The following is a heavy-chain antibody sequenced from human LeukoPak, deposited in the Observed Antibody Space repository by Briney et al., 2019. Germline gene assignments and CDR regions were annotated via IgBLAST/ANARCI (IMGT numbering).Heavy chain of an antibody. V-gene: IGHV3-33*08. J-gene: IGHJ6*02. Sequence: PGGSLRLSCAASGFTFSSYAMHWVRQAPGKGLEWVAVLWYDGSNKYYVESVKGRFTISRDNSKNTLYLEMNSLRAEDTAVYYCARDRGYYYYGMDVWGQGTTVIVSS. CDR1: GFTFSSYA. CDR2: LWYDGSNK. D-gene: IGHD5-24*01. CDR3: ARDRGYYYYGMDV.